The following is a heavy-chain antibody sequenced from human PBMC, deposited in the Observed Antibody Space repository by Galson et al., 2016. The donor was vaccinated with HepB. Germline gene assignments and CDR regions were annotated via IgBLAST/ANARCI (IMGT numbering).Heavy chain of an antibody. Sequence: SLRLSCAASGFTFSSCWMPWVRQAPGKGLEWVAVISYHGSNKYYVDSVKGRFTISRDNSKNTLYLQMNSLRVEDTAMYYCARDGYYYGSGSYGAATYWGQGTPVTVSS. V-gene: IGHV3-30*03. CDR3: ARDGYYYGSGSYGAATY. J-gene: IGHJ4*02. CDR1: GFTFSSCW. D-gene: IGHD3-10*01. CDR2: ISYHGSNK.